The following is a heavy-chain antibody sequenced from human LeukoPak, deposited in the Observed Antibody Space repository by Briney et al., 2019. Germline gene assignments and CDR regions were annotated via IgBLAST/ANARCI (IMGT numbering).Heavy chain of an antibody. CDR1: GGTFSSYA. CDR3: AGVGWAGNWFDP. J-gene: IGHJ5*02. CDR2: IIPIFGTA. D-gene: IGHD1-26*01. Sequence: SVKVSCKASGGTFSSYAISWVRQAPGQGLEWVGGIIPIFGTANYAQKFQGSVTITADESTSTAYMELSSLRSEDTAVYYCAGVGWAGNWFDPWGQGTLVTVSS. V-gene: IGHV1-69*13.